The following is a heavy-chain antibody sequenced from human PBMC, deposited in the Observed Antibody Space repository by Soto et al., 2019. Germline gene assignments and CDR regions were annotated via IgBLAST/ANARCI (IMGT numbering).Heavy chain of an antibody. V-gene: IGHV4-30-4*01. J-gene: IGHJ6*02. D-gene: IGHD5-12*01. CDR3: ARDIVATKDLGGYYYYDKDV. CDR2: IYYSGST. CDR1: GGSISSGDCY. Sequence: QVQLQESGPGLVNPSQTLSLTCTVSGGSISSGDCYWSWVRQPPGKGLEWIGYIYYSGSTYYSPSLKSRATISIDTFKNQFSLKLSSVTAADTAVYYCARDIVATKDLGGYYYYDKDVWGQGTTVTVSS.